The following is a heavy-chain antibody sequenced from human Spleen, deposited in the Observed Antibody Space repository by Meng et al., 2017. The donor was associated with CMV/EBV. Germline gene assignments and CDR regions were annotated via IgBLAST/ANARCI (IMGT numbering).Heavy chain of an antibody. V-gene: IGHV3-30*04. D-gene: IGHD3/OR15-3a*01. CDR3: ASPTWTSALDI. CDR2: ISYDGNNK. J-gene: IGHJ3*02. Sequence: GESLKISCAASGFTFSNYAMHWVRQAPGKGLEWVAVISYDGNNKYYADSVKGRFTISRDNSKNTLYLQMNSLRAEDTAVYYCASPTWTSALDIWGLGTMVTVSS. CDR1: GFTFSNYA.